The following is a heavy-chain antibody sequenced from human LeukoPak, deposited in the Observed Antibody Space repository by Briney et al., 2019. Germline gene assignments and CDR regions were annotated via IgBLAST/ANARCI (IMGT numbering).Heavy chain of an antibody. CDR1: GYSISSGYY. D-gene: IGHD2-2*01. CDR2: VYHSGST. J-gene: IGHJ5*02. V-gene: IGHV4-38-2*01. Sequence: PSETLSLTCAVSGYSISSGYYWGWIRQPPGKGLEWIGSVYHSGSTYYSPSLKSRVIISVDTSKNQFSLKLSSVTAADTAVYYCARKGYQLLSTNWFDPWGQGTLVTVSS. CDR3: ARKGYQLLSTNWFDP.